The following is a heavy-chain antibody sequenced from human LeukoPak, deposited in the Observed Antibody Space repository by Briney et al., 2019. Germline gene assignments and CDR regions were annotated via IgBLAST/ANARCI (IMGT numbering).Heavy chain of an antibody. V-gene: IGHV3-13*01. Sequence: GGSLRLSCAAAGVTYSNHDMHWVRQGPGGGLEWVSAIGIADDTHYADSVKGRFTISRENARNSLYLQINSLRDGDTAVYYCVRGGIRVSGIDAFDIWGQGTVVTVSS. CDR1: GVTYSNHD. J-gene: IGHJ3*02. CDR3: VRGGIRVSGIDAFDI. D-gene: IGHD5/OR15-5a*01. CDR2: IGIADDT.